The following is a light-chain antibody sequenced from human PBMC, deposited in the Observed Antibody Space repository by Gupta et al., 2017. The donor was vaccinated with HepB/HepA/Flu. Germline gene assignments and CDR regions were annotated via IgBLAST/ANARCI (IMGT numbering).Light chain of an antibody. V-gene: IGKV1-33*01. Sequence: GDRVTITCQTSQDIRNLLNWYQQKPGQAPKLLIYDASNLQKGVPSRFSGSGYGTDFTLTSNGRQHEDFANYYWQQDDILITFGGGTKVEIK. CDR2: DAS. CDR1: QDIRNL. J-gene: IGKJ4*01. CDR3: QQDDILIT.